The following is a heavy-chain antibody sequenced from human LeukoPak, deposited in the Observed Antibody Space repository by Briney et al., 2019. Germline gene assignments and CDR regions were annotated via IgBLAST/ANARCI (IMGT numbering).Heavy chain of an antibody. D-gene: IGHD6-13*01. CDR2: IYYSGST. J-gene: IGHJ4*02. CDR3: ARHRVFLLVLDY. V-gene: IGHV4-34*01. Sequence: SETLSLTCAVYGGSFSGYYWSWIRQPPGKGLEWIGSIYYSGSTYYNPSLKSRVTISVDTSKNQFSLKLSSVTAADTAVYYCARHRVFLLVLDYWGQGTLVTVSS. CDR1: GGSFSGYY.